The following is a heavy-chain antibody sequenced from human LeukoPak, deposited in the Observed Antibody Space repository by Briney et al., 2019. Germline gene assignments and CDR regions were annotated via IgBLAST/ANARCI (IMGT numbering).Heavy chain of an antibody. CDR1: GDSISNHIYY. V-gene: IGHV4-39*01. CDR3: ARLRALSGHRGAFDI. Sequence: SETLSLTCAVSGDSISNHIYYWDWIRQTPGKGLEWIGAVYYTGNAYYNPSLKSRVTISVDTSDNRFSLHLSSANAAHTAIYYCARLRALSGHRGAFDIWGQGTLVTVSS. D-gene: IGHD5/OR15-5a*01. J-gene: IGHJ3*02. CDR2: VYYTGNA.